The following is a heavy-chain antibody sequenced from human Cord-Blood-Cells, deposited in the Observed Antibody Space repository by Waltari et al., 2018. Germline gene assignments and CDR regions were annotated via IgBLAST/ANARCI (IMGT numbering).Heavy chain of an antibody. CDR1: GGSFSGYY. D-gene: IGHD7-27*01. CDR3: ATYHTLTGDRESAFDI. Sequence: QVQLQQWGAGLLKPSETLSLTCAVYGGSFSGYYWSWIRQPPGKGLEWIGEINHSGSTNYNPSLKSRVTISVDTSKNQFSLKLSSVTAADTAVYYCATYHTLTGDRESAFDIWGQGTMVTVSS. V-gene: IGHV4-34*01. J-gene: IGHJ3*02. CDR2: INHSGST.